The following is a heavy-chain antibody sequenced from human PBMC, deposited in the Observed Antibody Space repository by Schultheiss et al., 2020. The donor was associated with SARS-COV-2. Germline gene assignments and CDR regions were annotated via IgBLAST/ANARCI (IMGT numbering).Heavy chain of an antibody. CDR2: IYYSGST. Sequence: SQTLSLTCTVSGGSINSGGYYWSWIRQHPGKGLEWIGYIYYSGSTNYNPSLKSRVTISVDTSKNQFSLKLSSVTAADTAVYYCARVSLRGSDYWGQGTLVTVSS. J-gene: IGHJ4*02. CDR3: ARVSLRGSDY. D-gene: IGHD3-10*01. V-gene: IGHV4-61*08. CDR1: GGSINSGGYY.